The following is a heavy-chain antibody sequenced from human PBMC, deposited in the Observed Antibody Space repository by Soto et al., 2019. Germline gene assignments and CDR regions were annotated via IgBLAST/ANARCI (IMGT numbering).Heavy chain of an antibody. D-gene: IGHD3-10*01. V-gene: IGHV4-31*03. CDR3: ARCTFGSGSYYNRGMYYFDY. CDR2: IYYSGST. J-gene: IGHJ4*02. Sequence: SETLSLTCTVSGGSIGSGGYYWSWIRQHPGKGLEWIGYIYYSGSTYYNPSLKSRVTISVDTSKNQFSLKLSSVTAADTAVYYCARCTFGSGSYYNRGMYYFDYWGQGTLVTVSS. CDR1: GGSIGSGGYY.